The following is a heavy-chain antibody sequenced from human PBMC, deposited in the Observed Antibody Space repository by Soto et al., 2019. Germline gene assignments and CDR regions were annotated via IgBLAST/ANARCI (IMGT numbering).Heavy chain of an antibody. Sequence: QVQLVQSGAGVQKPGSWVKVSCRPPGGTFSGNTISWVGQAPGQGLEWRGRIIPILGIANYAKKFQGRVTITADKSTSTAYMELSSLRSEDTAVYYCARDPGVRVTTVTNWFDPWGQGTLVTVSS. CDR2: IIPILGIA. CDR1: GGTFSGNT. J-gene: IGHJ5*02. CDR3: ARDPGVRVTTVTNWFDP. V-gene: IGHV1-69*08. D-gene: IGHD4-17*01.